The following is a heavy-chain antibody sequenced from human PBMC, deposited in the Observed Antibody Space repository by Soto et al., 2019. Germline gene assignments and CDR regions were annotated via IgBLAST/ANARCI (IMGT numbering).Heavy chain of an antibody. D-gene: IGHD3-3*01. CDR1: GYAFTSYA. CDR3: ARVRYDFWSGYYLEGADGYYYYGMDV. CDR2: INAGNGNT. J-gene: IGHJ6*02. V-gene: IGHV1-3*01. Sequence: VASVKVSCKASGYAFTSYAMHWVRQAPGQRLEWMGWINAGNGNTKYSQKFQGRVTITRDTSASTAYMELSSLRSEDTAVYYCARVRYDFWSGYYLEGADGYYYYGMDVWCQGTTVTVSS.